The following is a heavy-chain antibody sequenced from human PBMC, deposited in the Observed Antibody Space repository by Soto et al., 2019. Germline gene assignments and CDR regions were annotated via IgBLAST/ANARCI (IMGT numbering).Heavy chain of an antibody. CDR3: ARIGMLRGRHGHYYYGMPV. V-gene: IGHV4-39*01. Sequence: PSETLSLTCTVSGGSISSSSYYWGWIRQPPGKGLEWIGSIYYSGSTYYNPSLKSRVTISVDTSKNQFSLKLSPVTAADTAVYYCARIGMLRGRHGHYYYGMPVGGQGTTVTVSS. D-gene: IGHD3-10*01. CDR2: IYYSGST. J-gene: IGHJ6*02. CDR1: GGSISSSSYY.